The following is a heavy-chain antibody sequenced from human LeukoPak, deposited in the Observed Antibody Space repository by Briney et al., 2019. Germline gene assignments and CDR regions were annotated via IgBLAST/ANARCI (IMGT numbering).Heavy chain of an antibody. CDR2: LNSDGIAT. D-gene: IGHD2-8*02. CDR1: GFTFGNYW. Sequence: GGSLRLSCAASGFTFGNYWMHWVRQASGKGLVWVSSLNSDGIATSYADSVKGRFTISRDSAQNTVYLQMDSLRVEDKAVYYCTRDALLEYCTGNDCYHSDLWGQGIVVTVSS. V-gene: IGHV3-74*01. J-gene: IGHJ4*02. CDR3: TRDALLEYCTGNDCYHSDL.